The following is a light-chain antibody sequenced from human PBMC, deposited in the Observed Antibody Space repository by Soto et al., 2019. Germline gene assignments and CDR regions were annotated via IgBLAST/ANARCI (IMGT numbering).Light chain of an antibody. J-gene: IGKJ5*01. Sequence: EIVLTQSTATLSLSPGERATLSCRASQTVSSYLLWYQQKRGQAPRLLIYDASNRATGIPARFSGSGSGTDFTLTISSLEPEDFAVYYCQQRMNWPLTFGQGTRLEIK. CDR1: QTVSSY. CDR3: QQRMNWPLT. CDR2: DAS. V-gene: IGKV3-11*01.